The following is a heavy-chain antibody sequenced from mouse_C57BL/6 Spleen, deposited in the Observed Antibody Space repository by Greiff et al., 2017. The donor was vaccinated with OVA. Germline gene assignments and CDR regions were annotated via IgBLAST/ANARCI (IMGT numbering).Heavy chain of an antibody. CDR2: IYPSDSET. J-gene: IGHJ3*01. D-gene: IGHD2-4*01. CDR1: GYTFTSYW. CDR3: ARREDDFAWLAY. V-gene: IGHV1-61*01. Sequence: VQLQQPGAELVRPGSSVKLSCKASGYTFTSYWMAWVKQRPGQGLEWIGNIYPSDSETHYNQKFKDKATLTVDKSSSTAYMQLSSLTSEDSAVYYCARREDDFAWLAYWGQGTLVTVSA.